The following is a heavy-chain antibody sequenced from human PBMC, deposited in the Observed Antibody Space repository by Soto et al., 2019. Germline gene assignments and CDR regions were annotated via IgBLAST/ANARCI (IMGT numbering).Heavy chain of an antibody. CDR2: IYWDDDT. J-gene: IGHJ4*02. CDR3: AHRVRRRQWLGTGYFFY. CDR1: VFSLSTSREG. V-gene: IGHV2-5*02. D-gene: IGHD6-19*01. Sequence: QITLKESGPTLVKPTQTLTLTCALSVFSLSTSREGVGSIRQPPGKVLEWLALIYWDDDTRYSPSPKSRLTINKDTSKSQVVLTMTNTDPVDTATYYCAHRVRRRQWLGTGYFFYGGQGTLVIVSS.